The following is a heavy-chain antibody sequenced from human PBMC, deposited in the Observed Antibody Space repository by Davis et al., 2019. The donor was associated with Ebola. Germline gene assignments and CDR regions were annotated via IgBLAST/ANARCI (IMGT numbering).Heavy chain of an antibody. V-gene: IGHV3-21*01. J-gene: IGHJ4*02. Sequence: PGGSLRLSCAASGFTFSSYSMNWVRQAPGKGLEWVSSISSSSSYIYYADSVKGRFTISRDNAKNSLYLQMNSLRAEDTAVYYCARFVGYCSSTSCYAFDYWGQGTLVTVSS. CDR3: ARFVGYCSSTSCYAFDY. CDR1: GFTFSSYS. CDR2: ISSSSSYI. D-gene: IGHD2-2*01.